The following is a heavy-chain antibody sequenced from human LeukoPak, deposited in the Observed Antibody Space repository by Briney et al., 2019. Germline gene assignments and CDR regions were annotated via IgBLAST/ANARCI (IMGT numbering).Heavy chain of an antibody. V-gene: IGHV3-30*02. Sequence: GGSLRLSCAASGFTFSGCGMHWVRQAPGKGLEWVAFIWYDGRDTYYADSVKGRFTISRDNSKNTLYLQMNSLRAEDTAMYYCAKDPYSYGSYFDYWGQGTLVTVSS. CDR3: AKDPYSYGSYFDY. CDR2: IWYDGRDT. CDR1: GFTFSGCG. D-gene: IGHD5-18*01. J-gene: IGHJ4*02.